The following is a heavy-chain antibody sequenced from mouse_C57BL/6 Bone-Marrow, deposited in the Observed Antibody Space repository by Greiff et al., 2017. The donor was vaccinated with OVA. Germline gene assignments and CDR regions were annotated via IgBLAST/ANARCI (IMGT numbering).Heavy chain of an antibody. Sequence: DVKLVESGGGLVQPGGSLKLSCAASGFTFSDYYMYWVRQTPEKRLEWVAYISNGGGSTYYPDTVKGRFTISRDNAKNTLYLQMSRLKSEDTAMYYCARLLDSSGYVGAMDYWGQGTSVTVSS. CDR3: ARLLDSSGYVGAMDY. CDR1: GFTFSDYY. CDR2: ISNGGGST. D-gene: IGHD3-2*02. J-gene: IGHJ4*01. V-gene: IGHV5-12*01.